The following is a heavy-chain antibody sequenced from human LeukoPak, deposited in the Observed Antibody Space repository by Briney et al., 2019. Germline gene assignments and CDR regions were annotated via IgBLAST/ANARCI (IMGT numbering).Heavy chain of an antibody. CDR3: ARDWGRGYSYGFDY. J-gene: IGHJ4*02. Sequence: ASVKVSCKASGYTFTGYYMHWVRQAPGQGLEWMGWINPNSGGTNYAQKFQGRVTMTRDTSTSTVYMELSSLRSEDTAVYYCARDWGRGYSYGFDYWGQGTLVTVSS. V-gene: IGHV1-2*02. CDR1: GYTFTGYY. D-gene: IGHD5-18*01. CDR2: INPNSGGT.